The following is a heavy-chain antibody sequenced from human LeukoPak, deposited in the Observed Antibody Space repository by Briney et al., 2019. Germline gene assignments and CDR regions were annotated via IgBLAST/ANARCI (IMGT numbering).Heavy chain of an antibody. CDR3: AKALEQETVIALDF. J-gene: IGHJ4*02. V-gene: IGHV3-23*01. D-gene: IGHD6-13*01. CDR1: GFTFSTYA. Sequence: GGSLRLSCAASGFTFSTYAMSWVRQAPGKGLEWVSAISGSGGSTYYADSVKGRFTISRDNSKNTLYLQMNSLRAEDTSIYFWAKALEQETVIALDFWGQGTLVTVSS. CDR2: ISGSGGST.